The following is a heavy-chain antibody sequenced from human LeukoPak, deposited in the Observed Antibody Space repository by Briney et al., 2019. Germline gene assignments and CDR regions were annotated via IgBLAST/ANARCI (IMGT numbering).Heavy chain of an antibody. CDR1: GYTFTSYY. J-gene: IGHJ4*02. CDR3: ARGDIVLMVYATPIDY. CDR2: INPSGGST. D-gene: IGHD2-8*01. V-gene: IGHV1-46*01. Sequence: AASVKVSCKASGYTFTSYYMHWVRQAPGQGLEWMGIINPSGGSTSYAQKFQGRVTMTRDMSTSTVYMELSSLRSEDTAVYYCARGDIVLMVYATPIDYWGQGTLVTVSS.